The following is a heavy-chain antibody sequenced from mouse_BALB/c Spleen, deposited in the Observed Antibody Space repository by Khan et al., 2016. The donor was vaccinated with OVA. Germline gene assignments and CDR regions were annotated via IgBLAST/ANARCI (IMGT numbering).Heavy chain of an antibody. CDR1: GYTFTDYY. V-gene: IGHV1-77*01. D-gene: IGHD1-1*02. CDR2: INPGSGNS. Sequence: QMQLEESGAELARPGASVKLSCKASGYTFTDYYIDWVKQRTGQGLEWIGEINPGSGNSYYNEKFKGKATLTADKSSNTAFVQLSSLTSDDSAVYFCARGWCAWFAYWGQGTLVTVSA. J-gene: IGHJ3*01. CDR3: ARGWCAWFAY.